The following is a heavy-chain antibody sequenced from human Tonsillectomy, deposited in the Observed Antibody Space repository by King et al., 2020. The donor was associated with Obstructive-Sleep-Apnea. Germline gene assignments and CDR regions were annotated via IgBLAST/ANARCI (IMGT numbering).Heavy chain of an antibody. D-gene: IGHD3-9*01. V-gene: IGHV4-59*01. Sequence: QLQESGPGLVRPSETLSLSCSVSGGYIGNYYWSWIHQSPGKGLEWIGYVYNPGNTNYNPSLKSRVSISLDTSKNQFSLKLSSVTAADTALYFCARGNTLTAFTHWGQGTLATVSS. CDR1: GGYIGNYY. J-gene: IGHJ4*02. CDR3: ARGNTLTAFTH. CDR2: VYNPGNT.